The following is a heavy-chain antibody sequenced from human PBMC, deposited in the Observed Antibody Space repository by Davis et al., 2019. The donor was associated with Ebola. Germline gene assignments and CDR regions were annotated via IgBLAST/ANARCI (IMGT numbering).Heavy chain of an antibody. J-gene: IGHJ3*02. CDR2: LCTSADT. CDR3: AKDTSNIWFDI. Sequence: GGSLRLSCTASGFIFSNYAMTWVRQAPGKGLEWVSTLCTSADTYYADSVKGRFTISRDNSKNTLYLQMNGLRVEDTAIYYCAKDTSNIWFDIWGQGTMVTVSS. D-gene: IGHD1-26*01. V-gene: IGHV3-23*01. CDR1: GFIFSNYA.